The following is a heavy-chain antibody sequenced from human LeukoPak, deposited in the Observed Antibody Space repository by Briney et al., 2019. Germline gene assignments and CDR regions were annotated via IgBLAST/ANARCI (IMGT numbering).Heavy chain of an antibody. Sequence: GGSLRLSCAASGFTFDDYAMHWVRQAPGKGLEWVSGISWNSGSIGYADSVKGRFTISRDNAKNSLYLQMNSLRAEDTVVYYCARISAWLPQSVSAFDIWGQGTMVTVSS. J-gene: IGHJ3*02. CDR1: GFTFDDYA. CDR2: ISWNSGSI. CDR3: ARISAWLPQSVSAFDI. V-gene: IGHV3-9*01. D-gene: IGHD2/OR15-2a*01.